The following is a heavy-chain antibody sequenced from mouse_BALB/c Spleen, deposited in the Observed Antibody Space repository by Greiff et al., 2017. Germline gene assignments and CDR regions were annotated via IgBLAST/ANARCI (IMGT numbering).Heavy chain of an antibody. V-gene: IGHV1S34*01. CDR1: GYSFTGYY. D-gene: IGHD2-2*01. CDR3: ARGDRVTTEGLAY. J-gene: IGHJ3*01. CDR2: ISCYNGAT. Sequence: LVKTGASVMISCKASGYSFTGYYMHWVKQSHGKSLEWTGYISCYNGATSYNQKFKGKATFTVDTSSSTAYMQFNSLTSEDSAVYYCARGDRVTTEGLAYWGQGTRVTVSA.